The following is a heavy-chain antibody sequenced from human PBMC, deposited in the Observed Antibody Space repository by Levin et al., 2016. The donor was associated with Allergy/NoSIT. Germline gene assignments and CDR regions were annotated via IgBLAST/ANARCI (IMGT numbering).Heavy chain of an antibody. V-gene: IGHV3-11*04. CDR3: ARETGNYDFLDV. Sequence: GGSLRLSCVASGFTFNDYYMTWIRQAPGKGLESVAYISGDDRFISYADSVKGRFTISRDNAKNSLFLQMSSLRAEDTALYYCARETGNYDFLDVWGQGTMVTVSS. J-gene: IGHJ3*01. CDR2: ISGDDRFI. CDR1: GFTFNDYY. D-gene: IGHD3-3*01.